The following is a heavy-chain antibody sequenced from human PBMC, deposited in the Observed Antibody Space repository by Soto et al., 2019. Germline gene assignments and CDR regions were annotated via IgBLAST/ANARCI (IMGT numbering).Heavy chain of an antibody. Sequence: SETLSLTCAVSGGSISSSSYYGGWIRQPPGKGLEWIGSIYYSGSTYYNPSLKSRVTISVDTSKNQFSLKLSSVTAADTAVYYCARHVEVGAANWFDPWGQGTLVTVSS. D-gene: IGHD2-15*01. CDR3: ARHVEVGAANWFDP. J-gene: IGHJ5*02. V-gene: IGHV4-39*01. CDR2: IYYSGST. CDR1: GGSISSSSYY.